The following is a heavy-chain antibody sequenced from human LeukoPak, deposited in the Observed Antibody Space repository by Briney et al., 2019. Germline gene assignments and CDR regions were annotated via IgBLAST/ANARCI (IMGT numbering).Heavy chain of an antibody. CDR2: MSGSGGST. Sequence: GGSLRLSCAASGFTFSSYAMSWVRQAPGKGLEWVSAMSGSGGSTYYADSVKGRFTISRDNSKNTLYLQMNSLRAEDTAVYYCAKERNEYQLPGGGIDVWGQGTTVTVSS. CDR3: AKERNEYQLPGGGIDV. CDR1: GFTFSSYA. V-gene: IGHV3-23*01. J-gene: IGHJ6*02. D-gene: IGHD2-2*01.